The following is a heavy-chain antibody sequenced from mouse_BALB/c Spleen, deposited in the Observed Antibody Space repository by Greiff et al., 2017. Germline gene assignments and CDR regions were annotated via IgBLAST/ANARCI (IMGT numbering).Heavy chain of an antibody. Sequence: EVKLMESGGGLVQPGGSLKLSCAASGFTFSSYTMSWVRQTPEKRLEWVAYISNGGGSTYYPDTVKGRFTISRDNAKNTLYLQMSSLKSEDTAMYYCARGKGAMDYWGQGTSVTVSS. V-gene: IGHV5-12-2*01. CDR2: ISNGGGST. CDR3: ARGKGAMDY. CDR1: GFTFSSYT. J-gene: IGHJ4*01.